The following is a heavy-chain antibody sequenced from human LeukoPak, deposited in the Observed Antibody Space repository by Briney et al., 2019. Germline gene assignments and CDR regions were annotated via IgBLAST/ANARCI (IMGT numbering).Heavy chain of an antibody. CDR1: GGSVSSGSYY. D-gene: IGHD1-26*01. V-gene: IGHV4-61*01. Sequence: SETLSLTCTVSGGSVSSGSYYWSWIRQPPGKGLEWIGYIYYSGSTNYNPSLKSRVTISVDTSKNQFSLKLSSVTAADTAVYYCARPQTGGTFDYWGQGALVTVSS. J-gene: IGHJ4*02. CDR2: IYYSGST. CDR3: ARPQTGGTFDY.